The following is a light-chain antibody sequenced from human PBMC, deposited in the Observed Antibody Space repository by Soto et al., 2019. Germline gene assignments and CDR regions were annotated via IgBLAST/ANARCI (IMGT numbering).Light chain of an antibody. V-gene: IGKV3-20*01. J-gene: IGKJ2*01. CDR2: GAS. Sequence: EIVLTQSPGTLSLSPGERATLSCRASQSVSSSYLAGYQQKPGQAPRLLIYGASSRATGIPDRFSGSGSGTDFTLTISRLEPEDFAVYYCQQYGSSPVTFGQGTKLEIK. CDR3: QQYGSSPVT. CDR1: QSVSSSY.